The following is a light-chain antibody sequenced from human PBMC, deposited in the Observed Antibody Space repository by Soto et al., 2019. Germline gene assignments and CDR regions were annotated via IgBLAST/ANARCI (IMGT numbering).Light chain of an antibody. J-gene: IGLJ2*01. CDR1: SSNIGNNY. Sequence: QSVLTQPPSVSAAPGQKVTISCSGSSSNIGNNYVSWYQQLPGTAPKLLIYENNKRPSGIPDRFSSSKSGTSATLGITGLQTGDEADYYCGTWDSSLSGEGVFGGGTKLTVL. CDR2: ENN. CDR3: GTWDSSLSGEGV. V-gene: IGLV1-51*02.